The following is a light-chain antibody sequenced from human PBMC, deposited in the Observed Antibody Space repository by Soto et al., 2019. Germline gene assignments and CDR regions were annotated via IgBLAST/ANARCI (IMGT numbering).Light chain of an antibody. Sequence: DIVLTQSPGTLSLSPGERATLSCRASQIISSTDLGWYQQKPGQAPRLLIYGASSRATAIPDRFSGSGSGTDFTLTISRLEPEDFAVYYCQHYGTSLYTFGQGTKLEIK. CDR1: QIISSTD. V-gene: IGKV3-20*01. J-gene: IGKJ2*01. CDR2: GAS. CDR3: QHYGTSLYT.